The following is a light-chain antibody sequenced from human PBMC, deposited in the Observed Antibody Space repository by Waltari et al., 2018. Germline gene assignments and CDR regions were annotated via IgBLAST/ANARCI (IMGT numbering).Light chain of an antibody. V-gene: IGKV2-28*01. J-gene: IGKJ2*01. CDR3: MQALQSPPYT. CDR2: LAS. Sequence: DIVMTQSPPSLSVTPGEPASISCRSSQSLLHRNGYDYLDWYLQKPGQSPHLLIYLASKRASGVSDRFSGSGSGTNFTLKITRVEAEDVGVYYCMQALQSPPYTFGQGTKLENK. CDR1: QSLLHRNGYDY.